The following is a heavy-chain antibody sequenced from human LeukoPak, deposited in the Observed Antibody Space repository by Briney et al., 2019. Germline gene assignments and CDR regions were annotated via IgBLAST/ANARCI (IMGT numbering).Heavy chain of an antibody. V-gene: IGHV1-69*13. Sequence: ASVTVSFTGSGGTFSIYAISWVRQAPGQGMEGMGGIIPIFGTANYAQKFQGRVTITADESTSTAYMELSSLRSEDTAVYYCARAGGYQLPHDYWGQGTLVTVSS. D-gene: IGHD2-2*01. J-gene: IGHJ4*02. CDR1: GGTFSIYA. CDR2: IIPIFGTA. CDR3: ARAGGYQLPHDY.